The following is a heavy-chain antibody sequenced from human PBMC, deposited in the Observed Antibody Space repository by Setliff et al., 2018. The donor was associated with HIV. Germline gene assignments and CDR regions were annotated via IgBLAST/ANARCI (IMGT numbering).Heavy chain of an antibody. J-gene: IGHJ6*03. CDR2: IYSSGTK. CDR1: GVTRGDYY. V-gene: IGHV4-31*03. D-gene: IGHD2-15*01. Sequence: SETLSLTGTFSGVTRGDYYWTWIRQNPVKGLEWIGYIYSSGTKYYNPSLKSRLAISLDTSKNQFSLKLKYVTADDAALYYCARGFCSGGFCHPNFYNYMDVWGKGTTVTVSS. CDR3: ARGFCSGGFCHPNFYNYMDV.